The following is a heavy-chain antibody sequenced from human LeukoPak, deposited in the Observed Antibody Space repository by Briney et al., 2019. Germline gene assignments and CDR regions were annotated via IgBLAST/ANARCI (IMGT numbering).Heavy chain of an antibody. Sequence: GGSLRLSCAASEFTFSIYAMSWVRQAPEKGLEWVSSISYTGTYIYYADSVKGRFTISRDNAQNSLYLQMNSLRAEDTAIYYCVRDRGTYRPIDYWGQGTLVTVSS. J-gene: IGHJ4*02. CDR1: EFTFSIYA. D-gene: IGHD1-26*01. CDR2: ISYTGTYI. V-gene: IGHV3-21*04. CDR3: VRDRGTYRPIDY.